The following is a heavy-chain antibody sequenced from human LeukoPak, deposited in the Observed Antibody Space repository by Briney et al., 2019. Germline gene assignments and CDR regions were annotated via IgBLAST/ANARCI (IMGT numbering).Heavy chain of an antibody. Sequence: GSLRLSCIASGFSFSGHWMHWARQLPGKGLVWVSRISPPGSTTSYADSVKGRFTVSRDNAKNTLYLQVNNLRAEDTAVYYCARGPNSNWSGLDFWGQGTLLTVSS. J-gene: IGHJ4*02. CDR2: ISPPGSTT. D-gene: IGHD6-6*01. V-gene: IGHV3-74*01. CDR1: GFSFSGHW. CDR3: ARGPNSNWSGLDF.